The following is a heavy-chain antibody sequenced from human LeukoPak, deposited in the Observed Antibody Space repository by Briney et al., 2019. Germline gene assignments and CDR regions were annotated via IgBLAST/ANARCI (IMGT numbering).Heavy chain of an antibody. J-gene: IGHJ5*02. D-gene: IGHD3-10*01. CDR3: ARVYYGSGFNWFDP. CDR1: GFTFSSYA. CDR2: ISYDGSNK. V-gene: IGHV3-30*04. Sequence: GGSLRLSCAASGFTFSSYAMHWVRQAPGKGLEWVAVISYDGSNKYYADSVKGRSTISRDNSKNTLYLQMNSLRAEDTAVYYCARVYYGSGFNWFDPWGQGTLVTVSS.